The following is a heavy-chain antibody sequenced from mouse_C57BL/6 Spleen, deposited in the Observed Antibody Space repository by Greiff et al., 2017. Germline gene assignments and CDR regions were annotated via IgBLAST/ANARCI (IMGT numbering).Heavy chain of an antibody. CDR2: ISDGGSYT. D-gene: IGHD2-3*01. J-gene: IGHJ4*01. V-gene: IGHV5-4*03. CDR3: AGIYDGYYDYAMDY. CDR1: GFTFSSYA. Sequence: EVMLVESGGGLVKPGGSLKLSCAASGFTFSSYAMSWVRQTPEKRLEWVATISDGGSYTYYPDNVKGRFTISRDNAKNNLYLQMSHLKSEDTAMYYCAGIYDGYYDYAMDYWGQGTSVTVSS.